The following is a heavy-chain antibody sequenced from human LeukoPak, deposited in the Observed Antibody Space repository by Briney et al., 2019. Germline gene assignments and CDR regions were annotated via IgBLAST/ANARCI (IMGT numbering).Heavy chain of an antibody. Sequence: SVTLSLTCTVSGGSISSYYWSWIRQPPGKGLEWIGYIYYSGSTNYNPSLKSRVTISVDTSKNQFSLKLSSVTAADTAVYYCAREVNRYYFDYWGQGTLVTVSS. CDR3: AREVNRYYFDY. CDR1: GGSISSYY. CDR2: IYYSGST. D-gene: IGHD2-21*01. V-gene: IGHV4-59*01. J-gene: IGHJ4*02.